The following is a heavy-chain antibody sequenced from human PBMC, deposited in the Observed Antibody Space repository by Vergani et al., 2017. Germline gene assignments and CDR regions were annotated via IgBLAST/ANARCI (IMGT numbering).Heavy chain of an antibody. J-gene: IGHJ4*02. V-gene: IGHV4-31*03. D-gene: IGHD6-13*01. CDR1: GGSISSGGYY. CDR3: AREGLRAAAGYFDY. CDR2: IYYSGST. Sequence: QVQLQESGPGLVKPSQTLSLPCTVSGGSISSGGYYWSWIRQHPGKGLEWIGYIYYSGSTYYNPAPKNRVTMSVDTAKNQFYLKLSTVTAADTAVYYCAREGLRAAAGYFDYWGQGTLVTVSS.